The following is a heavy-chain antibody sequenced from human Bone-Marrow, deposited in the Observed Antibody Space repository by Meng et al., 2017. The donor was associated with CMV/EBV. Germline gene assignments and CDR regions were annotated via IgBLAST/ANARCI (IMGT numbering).Heavy chain of an antibody. Sequence: ASVKVSCKASGYTFTGYYMHWVRQAPGQGLEWMGWINPNSGGTNYAQKFQGRVTMTRDTSISTAYMELSRLRSDDTAVYYRAREKMTMVVTSFDPWGQGTLVTVSS. CDR1: GYTFTGYY. CDR2: INPNSGGT. J-gene: IGHJ5*02. D-gene: IGHD4-23*01. V-gene: IGHV1-2*02. CDR3: AREKMTMVVTSFDP.